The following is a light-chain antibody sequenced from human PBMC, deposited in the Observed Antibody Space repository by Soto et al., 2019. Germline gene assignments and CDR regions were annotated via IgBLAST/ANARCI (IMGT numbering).Light chain of an antibody. Sequence: QMTQYPSSLSASVGDRVTITCRASQTLSNSLNWYQQKPGKAPKLLIYSASRLQSGVPSRFSGSGSETDFTLTISSLQPEDCATYYCQQSYSTPRTCGQGTKVDI. CDR3: QQSYSTPRT. CDR2: SAS. J-gene: IGKJ1*01. V-gene: IGKV1-39*01. CDR1: QTLSNS.